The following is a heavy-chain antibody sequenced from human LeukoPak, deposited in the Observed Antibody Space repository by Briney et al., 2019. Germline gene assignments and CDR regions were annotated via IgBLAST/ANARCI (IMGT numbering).Heavy chain of an antibody. CDR1: GGSLSSGSSY. J-gene: IGHJ5*02. CDR2: IYYSGST. CDR3: ARSSNYGDYVDWFDP. Sequence: SETLSLTCTVSGGSLSSGSSYWSWIRQPPGKGLEWIGYIYYSGSTNYNPSLKSRVTISVDTSKNQFSLKLSSVTAADTAVYYCARSSNYGDYVDWFDPWGQGTLVTVSP. V-gene: IGHV4-61*01. D-gene: IGHD4-17*01.